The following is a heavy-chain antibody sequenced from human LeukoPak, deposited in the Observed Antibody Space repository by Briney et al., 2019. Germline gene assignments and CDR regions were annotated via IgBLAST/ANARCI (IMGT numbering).Heavy chain of an antibody. D-gene: IGHD1-26*01. CDR3: ARGIFGPPGSYYGDYYYYYMDV. V-gene: IGHV3-7*01. CDR1: GFTFSSYW. J-gene: IGHJ6*03. Sequence: GGSLRLSCAASGFTFSSYWMSWVRQAPGKGLEWVANIKQDGSEKYYVDSVKGRFTISRDNAKNSLYLQMNSLRAEDTAVYYCARGIFGPPGSYYGDYYYYYMDVWGKGTTVTISS. CDR2: IKQDGSEK.